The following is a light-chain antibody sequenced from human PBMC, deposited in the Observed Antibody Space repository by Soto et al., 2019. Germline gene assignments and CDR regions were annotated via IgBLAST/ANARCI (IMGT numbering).Light chain of an antibody. V-gene: IGKV1-5*03. CDR2: KAS. J-gene: IGKJ1*01. Sequence: DIQMTKSPSTLSAYVGDRVTITCRASQGISSWLAWYQQKPGKAPKLLIYKASSLESGVPSRFSGSGSGTEFTLTISSLQPDDFATYYCKQYNSYYRTFGQGTKV. CDR1: QGISSW. CDR3: KQYNSYYRT.